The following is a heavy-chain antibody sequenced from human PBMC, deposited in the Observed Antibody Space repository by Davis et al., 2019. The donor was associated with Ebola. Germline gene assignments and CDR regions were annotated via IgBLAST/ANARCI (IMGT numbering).Heavy chain of an antibody. J-gene: IGHJ3*02. V-gene: IGHV4-34*01. Sequence: GSLRLSCAASGFTFSSYAMSWVRQPPGKGLEWIGEINHSGSTNYNPSLKSRVTISVDTSKNQFSLKLSSVTAADTAVYYCARGVPFRGYAFDIWGQGTMVTVSS. CDR2: INHSGST. D-gene: IGHD6-6*01. CDR3: ARGVPFRGYAFDI. CDR1: GFTFSSYA.